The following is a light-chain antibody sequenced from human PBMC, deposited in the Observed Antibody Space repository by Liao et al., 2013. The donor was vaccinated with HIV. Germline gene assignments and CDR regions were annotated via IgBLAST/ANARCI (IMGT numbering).Light chain of an antibody. CDR3: QAWDAGSDEP. Sequence: SYELTQPPSVSVAPGKTARITCGGDNIGSKSVHWYQQQPGQAPVVVIYYNKDRPSGIPERFSGSNSANTATLTISRVEAGDEADYYCQAWDAGSDEPFGGGTKLTVL. CDR1: NIGSKS. J-gene: IGLJ2*01. V-gene: IGLV3-21*04. CDR2: YNK.